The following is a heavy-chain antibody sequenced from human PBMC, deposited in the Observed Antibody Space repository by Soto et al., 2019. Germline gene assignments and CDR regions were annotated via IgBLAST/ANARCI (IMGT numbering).Heavy chain of an antibody. CDR3: ARFVRYCSDTTCSTREDV. D-gene: IGHD2-2*01. J-gene: IGHJ6*01. CDR1: GGFVNSDTHS. CDR2: IYSGGST. Sequence: TLSLTCTVSGGFVNSDTHSWSWIRQTPGKRLEWIGFIYSGGSTKNPSLRSRVTMSVDTSKNQFSLKLRSVIVADTAVYHCARFVRYCSDTTCSTREDVWGQG. V-gene: IGHV4-61*01.